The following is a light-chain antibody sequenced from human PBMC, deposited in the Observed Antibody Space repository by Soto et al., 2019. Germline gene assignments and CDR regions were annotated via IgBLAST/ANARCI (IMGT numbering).Light chain of an antibody. Sequence: QSALTQPRSVSGSPGQSVTISCTGTSSDVAAYDYVTWYQQHPGKAPKLMIYDVTKRPSGVPDRFSGSRSGNTASLTISGPQAEDEADYYCCSYAGSYSFYVFGSGTKVTVL. CDR1: SSDVAAYDY. CDR3: CSYAGSYSFYV. J-gene: IGLJ1*01. V-gene: IGLV2-11*01. CDR2: DVT.